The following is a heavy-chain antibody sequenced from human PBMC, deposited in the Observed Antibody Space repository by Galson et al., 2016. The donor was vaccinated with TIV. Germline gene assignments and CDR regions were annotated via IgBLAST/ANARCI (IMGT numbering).Heavy chain of an antibody. CDR1: DFTFSNYG. CDR2: INQAGSEK. D-gene: IGHD2-15*01. CDR3: ARDRVDYFDS. Sequence: SLRLSCAASDFTFSNYGMHWVRQAPGKGLEWVANINQAGSEKFYVDSLKGRISISRDNAKNTVYLQMNNLRAEDTAVYFCARDRVDYFDSWGQGTLVTVSS. V-gene: IGHV3-7*01. J-gene: IGHJ4*02.